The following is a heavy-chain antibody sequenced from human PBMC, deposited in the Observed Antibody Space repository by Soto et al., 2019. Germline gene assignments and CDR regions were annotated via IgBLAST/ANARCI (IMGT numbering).Heavy chain of an antibody. CDR3: AREVRVTTGAYYFDY. J-gene: IGHJ4*02. V-gene: IGHV3-53*04. CDR1: GFTVSSNY. CDR2: IYSGGST. Sequence: GGSLRLSCAASGFTVSSNYMSWVRQAPGKGLEWVSVIYSGGSTYYADSVKGRFTISRHNSKNTLYLQMNSLRAEDTAVYYCAREVRVTTGAYYFDYWGQGTLVTVSS. D-gene: IGHD4-17*01.